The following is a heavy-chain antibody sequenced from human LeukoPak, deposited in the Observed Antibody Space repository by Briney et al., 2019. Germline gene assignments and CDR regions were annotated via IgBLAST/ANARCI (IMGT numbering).Heavy chain of an antibody. CDR1: GFTFSGYS. Sequence: PGGSLRLSCAASGFTFSGYSMNWVRQAPGKGLEWVSSISSSSNYIYYADSVKGRFTTSRDNAKNSLYLQLSNLRADDTAVYYCALGGNGAFDIWGQGTKVTVSP. D-gene: IGHD2-8*01. V-gene: IGHV3-21*06. J-gene: IGHJ3*02. CDR2: ISSSSNYI. CDR3: ALGGNGAFDI.